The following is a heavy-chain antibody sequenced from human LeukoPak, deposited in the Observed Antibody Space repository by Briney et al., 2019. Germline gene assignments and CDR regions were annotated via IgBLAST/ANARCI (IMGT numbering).Heavy chain of an antibody. D-gene: IGHD3-10*01. CDR1: GFTFSSYG. CDR2: IWYDGSNK. Sequence: GGSLRLSCAASGFTFSSYGMHWVREAPGKGLEWVAVIWYDGSNKYYADSVKGRFTISRDNSKNTLYLQMNSLRAEDTAVYYCAKPVRGVIAYDYWGQGTLVTVSS. CDR3: AKPVRGVIAYDY. V-gene: IGHV3-33*06. J-gene: IGHJ4*02.